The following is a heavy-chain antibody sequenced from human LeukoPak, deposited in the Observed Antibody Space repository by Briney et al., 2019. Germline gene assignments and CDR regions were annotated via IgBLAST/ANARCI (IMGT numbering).Heavy chain of an antibody. D-gene: IGHD2-15*01. CDR2: IYYSGST. V-gene: IGHV4-30-4*01. CDR1: GGSISSGDYY. J-gene: IGHJ4*02. CDR3: AMLRYCSGGSCYLRHYFDY. Sequence: SETLSLTCTVSGGSISSGDYYWSWIRQPPGKGLEWIGYIYYSGSTYRNPSLKSRVTISVDTSKNQFSLKLSSVTAADTAMYYCAMLRYCSGGSCYLRHYFDYWGQGTLVTVSS.